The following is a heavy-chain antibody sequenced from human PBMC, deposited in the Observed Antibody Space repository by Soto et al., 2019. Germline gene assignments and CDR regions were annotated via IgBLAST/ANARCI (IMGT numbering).Heavy chain of an antibody. V-gene: IGHV4-34*01. CDR2: INHSGST. CDR3: ARGQGRITIFGVVNPWYYYGMDV. Sequence: SETLSLTCAVYGGSFSGYYWSWIRQPPGKGLEWIGEINHSGSTNYNPSLKSRVTISVDTSKNQFSLKLSSVTAADTAVYYCARGQGRITIFGVVNPWYYYGMDVWGQGTTVTVYS. J-gene: IGHJ6*02. CDR1: GGSFSGYY. D-gene: IGHD3-3*01.